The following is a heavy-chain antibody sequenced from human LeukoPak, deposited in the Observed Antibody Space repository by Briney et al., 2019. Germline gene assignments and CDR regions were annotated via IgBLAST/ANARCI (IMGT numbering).Heavy chain of an antibody. CDR1: GFTFSSYW. J-gene: IGHJ3*02. CDR2: IDGGGGT. D-gene: IGHD6-19*01. Sequence: PGGSLRLSCAASGFTFSSYWMSWVRQVPGKGLEWVSSIDGGGGTYYADSVKGRFTISRDDSKDTLSLQMNSLRAEDTATYYCAKDLQQWLAHDAFDIWGRGTTVTVSS. V-gene: IGHV3-23*01. CDR3: AKDLQQWLAHDAFDI.